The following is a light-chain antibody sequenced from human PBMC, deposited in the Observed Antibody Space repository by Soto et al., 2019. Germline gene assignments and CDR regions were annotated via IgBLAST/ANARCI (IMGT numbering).Light chain of an antibody. J-gene: IGKJ4*01. CDR2: DAS. V-gene: IGKV1-33*01. CDR3: QQYDSLPLN. CDR1: QDISNY. Sequence: DIQMTQSPSSLSASVGDRVTITCQASQDISNYLNWYQQKPGKAPKLLIYDASNLETGVPSRFSGSGSGTDFNFTISTPRPEDIATFYCQQYDSLPLNFGGGTKVEIK.